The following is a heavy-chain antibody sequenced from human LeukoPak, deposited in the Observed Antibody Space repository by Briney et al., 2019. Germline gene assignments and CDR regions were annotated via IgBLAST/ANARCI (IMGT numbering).Heavy chain of an antibody. CDR3: AAWRGSSWFDY. Sequence: PGVSLRLSCAVSGFPVSSNHMGWVRQAPGKGLEWVSVIFGGGKTSCAGSVQGRVTLSRDNSKNTLYLQMTRLRVEDTAVYYCAAWRGSSWFDYWGQGTLVTVSS. D-gene: IGHD6-13*01. J-gene: IGHJ4*02. CDR1: GFPVSSNH. CDR2: IFGGGKT. V-gene: IGHV3-53*01.